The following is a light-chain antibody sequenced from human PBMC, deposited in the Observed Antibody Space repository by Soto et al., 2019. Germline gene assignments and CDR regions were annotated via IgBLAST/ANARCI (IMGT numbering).Light chain of an antibody. CDR2: QAS. Sequence: DIQMTQTPSTLSASVGDRVTINCRASQNINIYLAWYQQKPGKVPELLIYQASILEPGVPSRFSGSGSGTEFTLTISSLQPDDFATYYCQQYSRYSAFGQGTKVDI. CDR1: QNINIY. CDR3: QQYSRYSA. J-gene: IGKJ2*01. V-gene: IGKV1-5*03.